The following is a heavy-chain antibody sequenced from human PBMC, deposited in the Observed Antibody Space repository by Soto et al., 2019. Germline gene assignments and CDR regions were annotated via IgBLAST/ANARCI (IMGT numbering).Heavy chain of an antibody. CDR1: GDSISSGNW. V-gene: IGHV4-4*02. Sequence: SETLSLTCAVSGDSISSGNWWTWVRQPPGKGLEWIGEIHHSGITYLNPSLKSRVTILGDESKNQFSLRLRSVTAADTAVYYCARLATTVSSRDYWGPGTLVTVSS. D-gene: IGHD4-4*01. CDR2: IHHSGIT. CDR3: ARLATTVSSRDY. J-gene: IGHJ4*02.